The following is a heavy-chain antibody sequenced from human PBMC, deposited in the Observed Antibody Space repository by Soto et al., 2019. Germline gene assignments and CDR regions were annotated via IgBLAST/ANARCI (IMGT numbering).Heavy chain of an antibody. Sequence: QAQLQESGPGLVKPSETLSLTCSVSSGSVNFYYWSWIRQSPEKGLEWIGNIYYSGTTNYNPSLRTRVTMSVDLPTNQFSLRLSSVTAADTAVYFCARTRIAVAGYSFDYWGQGALVIVSS. V-gene: IGHV4-59*02. CDR1: SGSVNFYY. CDR3: ARTRIAVAGYSFDY. D-gene: IGHD6-19*01. CDR2: IYYSGTT. J-gene: IGHJ4*02.